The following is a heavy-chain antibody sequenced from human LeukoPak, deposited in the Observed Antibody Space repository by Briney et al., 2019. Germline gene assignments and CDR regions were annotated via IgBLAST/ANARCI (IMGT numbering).Heavy chain of an antibody. CDR3: ARGFFGTGTYLHYYGMDV. Sequence: GASVKVSCRASGYTFANFGINWVRQAPGQGLEWMGWIRVFNGNTNYAQKFQGRATMTTDTATGTAYLELRSLRSDDTAGYYCARGFFGTGTYLHYYGMDVWGQGTTVTVSS. D-gene: IGHD3-10*01. V-gene: IGHV1-18*01. CDR1: GYTFANFG. J-gene: IGHJ6*02. CDR2: IRVFNGNT.